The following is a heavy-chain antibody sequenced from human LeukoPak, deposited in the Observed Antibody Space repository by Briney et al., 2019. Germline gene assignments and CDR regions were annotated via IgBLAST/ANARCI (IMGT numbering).Heavy chain of an antibody. CDR2: IWYDGSNK. Sequence: PGGSLRLSCAASGFTFSSYGMHWVRQAPGKGLEWVAVIWYDGSNKYYADSVKGRFTVSRENSKNTVYLQMNSLRAEDTAVYYRARDPGDYVGNDAFDIWGQGTMVTVSS. CDR1: GFTFSSYG. J-gene: IGHJ3*02. V-gene: IGHV3-33*01. CDR3: ARDPGDYVGNDAFDI. D-gene: IGHD4-17*01.